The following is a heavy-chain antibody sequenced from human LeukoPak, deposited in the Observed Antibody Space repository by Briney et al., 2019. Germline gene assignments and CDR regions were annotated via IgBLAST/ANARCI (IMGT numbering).Heavy chain of an antibody. D-gene: IGHD6-19*01. CDR2: ISGSGGST. CDR1: GFTFGSYG. Sequence: GGSLRLSCATSGFTFGSYGMHWVRQAPGKGLEWVSAISGSGGSTYYADSVKGRFTISRDNSKNTLYLQMNSLRAEDTAVYYCAREQNSSGWSDPMFDYWGQGTLVTVSS. J-gene: IGHJ4*02. CDR3: AREQNSSGWSDPMFDY. V-gene: IGHV3-23*01.